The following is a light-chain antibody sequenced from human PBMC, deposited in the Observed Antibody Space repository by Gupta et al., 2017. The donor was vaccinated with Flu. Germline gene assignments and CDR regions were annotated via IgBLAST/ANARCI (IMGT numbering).Light chain of an antibody. CDR1: YNDVGGYNY. Sequence: QSALTQPASVSGSPGQSITISCTGSYNDVGGYNYVSWYQQHPGKAPKLIIFEVSTRPSGVSKRFSGSKSGDTASLTIYGLQADDEAEYYCSSYKGGNTREVFGTGTKLTVL. V-gene: IGLV2-14*01. J-gene: IGLJ1*01. CDR3: SSYKGGNTREV. CDR2: EVS.